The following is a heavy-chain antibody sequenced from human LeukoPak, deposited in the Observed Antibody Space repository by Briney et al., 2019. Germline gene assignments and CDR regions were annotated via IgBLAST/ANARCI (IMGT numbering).Heavy chain of an antibody. Sequence: GRSLRLSCAASGFTFSSYAMHWVRQAPGKGLEWVAVISYDGSNKYYADSVKGRFTISRDNSKNTLYLQMNSLRAEDTAVYHCARMYSSTLYYYYYGMDVWGQGTTVTVSS. CDR2: ISYDGSNK. CDR3: ARMYSSTLYYYYYGMDV. CDR1: GFTFSSYA. J-gene: IGHJ6*02. D-gene: IGHD6-19*01. V-gene: IGHV3-30-3*01.